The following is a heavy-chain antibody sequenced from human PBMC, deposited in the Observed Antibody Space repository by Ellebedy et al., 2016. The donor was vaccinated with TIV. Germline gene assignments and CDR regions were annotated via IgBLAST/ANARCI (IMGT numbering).Heavy chain of an antibody. J-gene: IGHJ4*02. D-gene: IGHD3-9*01. CDR3: ARGHTNYDVLTGYYKTSFIDY. CDR2: IRFGATTI. V-gene: IGHV3-11*01. Sequence: GESLKISCAASGFSVNSNYMSWVRQAPGKGLEWVSYIRFGATTIFYADSVKGRFTISRDNAKNSLYLQMNSLRADDTAVYYCARGHTNYDVLTGYYKTSFIDYWGQGTLVTVSS. CDR1: GFSVNSNY.